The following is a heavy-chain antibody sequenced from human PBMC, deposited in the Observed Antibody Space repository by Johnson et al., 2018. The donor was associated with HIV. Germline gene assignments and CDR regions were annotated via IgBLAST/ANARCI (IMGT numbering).Heavy chain of an antibody. D-gene: IGHD1-26*01. CDR2: INWNGGST. Sequence: VQLVESGGGLVQPGGSVRLSCAASGFTFDDYGMSWVRQVPGKGLEWVSGINWNGGSTGHADSVKGRFTISRDNAKNTLYLQMNSLSAEDTAVYYCIRESYTIVGPTIGAFDIWGQGTMVTVSS. CDR3: IRESYTIVGPTIGAFDI. CDR1: GFTFDDYG. V-gene: IGHV3-20*04. J-gene: IGHJ3*02.